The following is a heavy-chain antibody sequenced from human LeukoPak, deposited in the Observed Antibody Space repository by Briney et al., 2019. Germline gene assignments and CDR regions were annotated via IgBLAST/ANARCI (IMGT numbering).Heavy chain of an antibody. V-gene: IGHV1-3*03. CDR1: GHTFTSYA. Sequence: ASVKVSCKASGHTFTSYAMDWVRQAPGQRLEWMGWINAGNGNTKYSQEFQGRVTITRDTSASTAYMELSSLRSEDMAVYYCARAIAVAGSYYYYYMDVWGKGTTVTISS. J-gene: IGHJ6*03. CDR2: INAGNGNT. D-gene: IGHD6-19*01. CDR3: ARAIAVAGSYYYYYMDV.